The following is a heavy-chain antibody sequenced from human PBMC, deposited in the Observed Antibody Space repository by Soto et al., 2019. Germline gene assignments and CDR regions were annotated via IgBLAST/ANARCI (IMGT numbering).Heavy chain of an antibody. Sequence: PGGSLRLSCAASGFTFSSYWMSWVRQAPGKGLEWVANIKQDGSEKYYVDSVKGRFTISRDNAKNSLYLQMNSLRAEDTAVYYCARKFRHYDFWSGSIRGGAFDIWGQGTMVT. V-gene: IGHV3-7*01. D-gene: IGHD3-3*01. J-gene: IGHJ3*02. CDR1: GFTFSSYW. CDR3: ARKFRHYDFWSGSIRGGAFDI. CDR2: IKQDGSEK.